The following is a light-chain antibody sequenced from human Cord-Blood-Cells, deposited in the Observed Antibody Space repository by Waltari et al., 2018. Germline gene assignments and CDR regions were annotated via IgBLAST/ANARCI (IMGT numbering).Light chain of an antibody. CDR1: SSNIGAGYD. CDR3: QSYDSSLSGYVV. V-gene: IGLV1-40*01. Sequence: QSVLTQPPSVSGAPAQRVTIYCPGSSSNIGAGYDVPWYQQLPGTAPKLLIYGNSNRPSGVPDRFSGSKSGTSASLAITGLQAEDEADYYCQSYDSSLSGYVVFGGGTKLTVL. CDR2: GNS. J-gene: IGLJ2*01.